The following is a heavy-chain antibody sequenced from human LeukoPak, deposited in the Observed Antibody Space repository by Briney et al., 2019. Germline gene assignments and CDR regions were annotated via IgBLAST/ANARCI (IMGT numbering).Heavy chain of an antibody. Sequence: SETLSFTGTVSGHSITSLNWWGWIRQPPGKGLEWIGYIYHGGSTHYNPSLESRVAMSVDTSKNQFSLRLSSVTAVDTAVYYCAKKSDGRDWFDPWGQGTLVTVSS. CDR2: IYHGGST. V-gene: IGHV4-28*01. CDR3: AKKSDGRDWFDP. J-gene: IGHJ5*02. CDR1: GHSITSLNW. D-gene: IGHD2-8*01.